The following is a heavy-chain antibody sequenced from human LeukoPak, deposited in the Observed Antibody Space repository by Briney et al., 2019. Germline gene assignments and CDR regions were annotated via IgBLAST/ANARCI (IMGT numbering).Heavy chain of an antibody. CDR3: AIPLITSIRGLIIPPGGPFNY. D-gene: IGHD3-10*01. Sequence: SETLSLTCTVSGGSISSYYWSWIRQPPGKGLEWIGYIYYSGSTNYNPSLKSRVTISVDTSKNQFSLKLSSVTAADTAVYYCAIPLITSIRGLIIPPGGPFNYWGQGTLVTVSS. V-gene: IGHV4-59*01. CDR1: GGSISSYY. CDR2: IYYSGST. J-gene: IGHJ4*02.